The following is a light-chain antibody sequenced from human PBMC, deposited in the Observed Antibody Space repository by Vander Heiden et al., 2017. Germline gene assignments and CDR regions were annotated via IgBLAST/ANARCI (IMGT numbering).Light chain of an antibody. J-gene: IGKJ4*01. CDR3: QQYESNPQST. Sequence: DIVMTQSPDSLAVSLGERATINCKSSQSVLYSSNNKNYLAWYQQKPGQPPKLLIYWASTREAGVPDRFSGSGFGKDFTLTISSRQAEDVAVYYCQQYESNPQSTFGGGTKVEIK. V-gene: IGKV4-1*01. CDR2: WAS. CDR1: QSVLYSSNNKNY.